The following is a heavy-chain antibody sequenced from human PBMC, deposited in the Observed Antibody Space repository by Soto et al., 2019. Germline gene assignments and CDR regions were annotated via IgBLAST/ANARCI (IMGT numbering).Heavy chain of an antibody. D-gene: IGHD2-21*02. CDR1: RRYVNSQNTW. V-gene: IGHV4-4*02. J-gene: IGHJ6*02. CDR2: IYHSGST. CDR3: ARGLWVGDCYHGLGV. Sequence: SATLSLTCVLSRRYVNSQNTWWTSVRQPPGKGRDSIGEIYHSGSTNYKPSLKSRVTISVDKSKNQFFLNMISMPAADTAVYYCARGLWVGDCYHGLGVWGPGTTVT.